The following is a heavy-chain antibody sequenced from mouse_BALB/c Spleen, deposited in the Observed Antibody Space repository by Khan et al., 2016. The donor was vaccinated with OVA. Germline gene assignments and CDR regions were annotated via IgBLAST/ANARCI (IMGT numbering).Heavy chain of an antibody. Sequence: QVQLKQSGPGLMAPSQSLSITCTVSGFSLTSYGVHWVRQPPGKGLEWLVVIWSDGFTTYNSTLKSRLSISKDNSKSQVFLKMNSLQTDDTAMYYCARGIYYFGSRYMDYWGQGTSVTVSS. V-gene: IGHV2-6*02. J-gene: IGHJ4*01. CDR3: ARGIYYFGSRYMDY. CDR1: GFSLTSYG. D-gene: IGHD1-1*01. CDR2: IWSDGFT.